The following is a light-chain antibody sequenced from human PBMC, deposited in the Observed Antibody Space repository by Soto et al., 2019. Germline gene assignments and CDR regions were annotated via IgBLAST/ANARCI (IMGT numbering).Light chain of an antibody. CDR2: RNN. CDR1: SSNIGSNY. Sequence: QSVLTQPPSASGTPGQRVTISCSGSSSNIGSNYGYWYQQLPGTAPKLLIYRNNQRPSGVPDRFSGSKSGTSASLAISGLRSEDEADYYCAAWDDSLRGVVFGGGTKLTVL. V-gene: IGLV1-47*01. J-gene: IGLJ2*01. CDR3: AAWDDSLRGVV.